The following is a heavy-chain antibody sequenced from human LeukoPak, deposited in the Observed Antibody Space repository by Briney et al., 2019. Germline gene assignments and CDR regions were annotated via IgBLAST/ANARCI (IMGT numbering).Heavy chain of an antibody. CDR2: IKSKTDGGTT. J-gene: IGHJ4*02. CDR1: GFTFSSYA. D-gene: IGHD5-12*01. CDR3: TTYRYARDY. V-gene: IGHV3-15*01. Sequence: GGSLRLSCAASGFTFSSYAMSWVRQAPGKGLEWVGRIKSKTDGGTTDYAAPVKGRFTISRDDTKNTLYLQMNSLKTEDTAVYYCTTYRYARDYWGQGTLVTVSS.